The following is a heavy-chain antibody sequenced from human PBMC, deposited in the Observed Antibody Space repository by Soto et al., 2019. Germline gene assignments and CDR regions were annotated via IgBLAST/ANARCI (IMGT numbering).Heavy chain of an antibody. Sequence: QVQLVQSGAEVKKPGSSVKVSCKASGGTFSSYTISWVRQAPGQGLEWMGRIIPILGMANYAQKFQGRVTITADKSTSTAYMELSSLRSEDTAVYYCARALGDYGDYGTLGYWGQGTLVTVSS. CDR3: ARALGDYGDYGTLGY. V-gene: IGHV1-69*02. J-gene: IGHJ4*02. CDR2: IIPILGMA. CDR1: GGTFSSYT. D-gene: IGHD4-17*01.